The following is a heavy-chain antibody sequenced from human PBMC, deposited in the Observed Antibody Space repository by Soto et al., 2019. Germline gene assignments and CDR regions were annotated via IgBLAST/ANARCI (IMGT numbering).Heavy chain of an antibody. D-gene: IGHD3-10*01. CDR3: AKGVTQCTPLALVVY. CDR2: ISGSDGRT. Sequence: EVQLLESGGGMVRPGGHLRLSCAASGFTFSSYAMSWVRQAPGKGLEWVSTISGSDGRTYSRDSVKGRVTISRHNSRNTAYLQMNSLRAEDTAVYECAKGVTQCTPLALVVYWGRGTLVTVSS. J-gene: IGHJ4*02. V-gene: IGHV3-23*01. CDR1: GFTFSSYA.